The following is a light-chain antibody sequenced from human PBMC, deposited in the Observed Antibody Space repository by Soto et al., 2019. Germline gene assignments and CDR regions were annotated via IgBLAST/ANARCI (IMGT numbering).Light chain of an antibody. CDR1: QSLLHSNGYNY. CDR2: LGS. V-gene: IGKV2-28*01. CDR3: MQALQTPPYT. Sequence: DIVMTQSPLSLPVTPGEPASISCRSSQSLLHSNGYNYLDWYLQKPGQSPQLLIYLGSNRASGGPERFSGSGSGTEFTLKISRVEAEDVGVYYCMQALQTPPYTFGQGTKLEIK. J-gene: IGKJ2*01.